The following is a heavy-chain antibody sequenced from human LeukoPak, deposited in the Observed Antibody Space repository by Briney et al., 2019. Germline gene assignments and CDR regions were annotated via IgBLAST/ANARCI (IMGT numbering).Heavy chain of an antibody. CDR3: ARDESDFAYYFDY. V-gene: IGHV3-33*01. D-gene: IGHD2/OR15-2a*01. CDR1: GFTFSSYG. CDR2: IWYDGSNK. Sequence: PGRSLRLSCAASGFTFSSYGMHWVRQAPGKGLEWVAVIWYDGSNKYYADSVKGRFTISRDNSKNTLYLQMNSLRAEDTAVYYCARDESDFAYYFDYWGQGTLVTVSS. J-gene: IGHJ4*02.